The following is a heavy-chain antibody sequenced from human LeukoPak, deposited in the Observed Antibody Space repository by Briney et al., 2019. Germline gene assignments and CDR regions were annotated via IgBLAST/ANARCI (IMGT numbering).Heavy chain of an antibody. V-gene: IGHV3-53*01. J-gene: IGHJ4*02. CDR1: GFTVSSNY. Sequence: GGSLRLSCAASGFTVSSNYMSWVRQAPGKGLEWVSVIYSGGSTYYADSVKGRFTISRDNSKNTLYLQMNSLRAEDTAVYYCARADLLTDYYILDFWGQGTLVTVSS. CDR3: ARADLLTDYYILDF. CDR2: IYSGGST. D-gene: IGHD3-9*01.